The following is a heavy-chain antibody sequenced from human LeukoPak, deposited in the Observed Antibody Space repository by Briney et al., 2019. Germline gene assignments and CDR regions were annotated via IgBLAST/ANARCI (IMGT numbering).Heavy chain of an antibody. Sequence: GGSLRLSCAASGFTFSSYWMTWVRQAPGKGLAWVANINQDGSGKYYVDSVNGGFTSSRDNAKNSPERQMNSLRAEDTAVYYGARDSGRRDDYWGKGNVVTVSS. CDR1: GFTFSSYW. D-gene: IGHD3-3*01. CDR3: ARDSGRRDDY. J-gene: IGHJ1*01. CDR2: INQDGSGK. V-gene: IGHV3-7*01.